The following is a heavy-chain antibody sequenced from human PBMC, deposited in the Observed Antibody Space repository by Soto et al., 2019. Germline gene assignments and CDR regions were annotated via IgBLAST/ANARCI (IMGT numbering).Heavy chain of an antibody. J-gene: IGHJ5*02. CDR3: ATGRVPAAINNWFDP. D-gene: IGHD2-2*01. Sequence: QVQLQQWGAGLLKPSETLSLTCAVYGGSFSGYYWCWIRQPPGKGLEWIGEINHSGSTNYNPSLKSRVTISVDTSKNQFSLRLSSVTAADTAVYYCATGRVPAAINNWFDPWGQGTLVTVSS. V-gene: IGHV4-34*01. CDR1: GGSFSGYY. CDR2: INHSGST.